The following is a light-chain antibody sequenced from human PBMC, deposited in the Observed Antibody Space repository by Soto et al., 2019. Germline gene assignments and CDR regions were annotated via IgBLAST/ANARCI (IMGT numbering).Light chain of an antibody. CDR3: QKYNSARFT. CDR1: QGISNY. CDR2: AAS. V-gene: IGKV1-27*01. J-gene: IGKJ3*01. Sequence: DIQMTQSPSSLSASVGDRVTITCRVSQGISNYLAWYQQKPGKVPKLLIYAASTLQSGVPSRFIGSGSRTDFPLTSSRLQPDDVETYYCQKYNSARFTFGPGTKVDSK.